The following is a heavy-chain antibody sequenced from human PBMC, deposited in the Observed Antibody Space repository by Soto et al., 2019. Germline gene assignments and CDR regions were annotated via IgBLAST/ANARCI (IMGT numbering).Heavy chain of an antibody. CDR2: INASSGVT. J-gene: IGHJ4*02. D-gene: IGHD1-1*01. CDR1: RYTFTDYY. Sequence: ASVKVSCKASRYTFTDYYVHWVRQSPGQGLEWMGWINASSGVTKFPQKFQGRVIMTRDTSISTVYMELRRLTSDDTAVYYCARAGLTTLDWAKIYWGQGTQFTVSS. CDR3: ARAGLTTLDWAKIY. V-gene: IGHV1-2*02.